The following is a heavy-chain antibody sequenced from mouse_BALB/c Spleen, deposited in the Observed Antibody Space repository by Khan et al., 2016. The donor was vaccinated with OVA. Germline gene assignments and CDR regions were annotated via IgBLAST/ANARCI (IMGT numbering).Heavy chain of an antibody. CDR3: ARQTYYHYYIMDY. CDR2: IWSDGSA. V-gene: IGHV2-6-1*01. J-gene: IGHJ4*01. Sequence: QVQLKESGPGLVAPSQSLSITRTISGFSLTNYGVHWVRQPPGKGLEWLVVIWSDGSATYNSALKSRLSISKDSSKSQVFLKMNSLQTDDTAMYYCARQTYYHYYIMDYWGQGTSVTVSS. CDR1: GFSLTNYG. D-gene: IGHD2-10*01.